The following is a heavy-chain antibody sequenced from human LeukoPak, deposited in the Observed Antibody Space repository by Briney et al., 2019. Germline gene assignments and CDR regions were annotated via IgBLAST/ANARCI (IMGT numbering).Heavy chain of an antibody. CDR1: GYTFTGYY. D-gene: IGHD2-8*01. J-gene: IGHJ4*02. CDR2: INPNSGGT. Sequence: ASVRVSCKASGYTFTGYYMHWVRQARGQGLEWMGWINPNSGGTNYAQKIQGRVTMTRDTSISTAYMELSRLRSDDTAVYYCARAYLYEADYWGQGTLVTVSS. V-gene: IGHV1-2*02. CDR3: ARAYLYEADY.